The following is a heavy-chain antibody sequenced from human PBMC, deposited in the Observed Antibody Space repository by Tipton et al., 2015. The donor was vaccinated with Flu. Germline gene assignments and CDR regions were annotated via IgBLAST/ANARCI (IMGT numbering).Heavy chain of an antibody. CDR1: GFSFSSYA. CDR2: ITRSGDST. CDR3: AKSGVRGLTRPFDPFDI. J-gene: IGHJ3*02. D-gene: IGHD3-10*01. Sequence: QLVQSGGGLVQPGGSLRLSCAASGFSFSSYAMSWVRQAPGKGLEWVSTITRSGDSTYYADSVKGRFTISRDNSKNTLFLQLNSLRAEDTAVYYCAKSGVRGLTRPFDPFDIWGLGTMVTVSS. V-gene: IGHV3-23*04.